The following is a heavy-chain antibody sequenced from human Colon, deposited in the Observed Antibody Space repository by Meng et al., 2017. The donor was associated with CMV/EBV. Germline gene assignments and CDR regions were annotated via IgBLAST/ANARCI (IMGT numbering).Heavy chain of an antibody. Sequence: GESLKISCAASGFTFSSYAMSWVRQAPGKGLEWVSAISGSGGSTYYADSVKGRFTISRDNSKNTLYLQMNSLRAEDTAVYYCAKEGRAVAAGAYYFDYWGQGTLVTV. J-gene: IGHJ4*02. CDR1: GFTFSSYA. D-gene: IGHD6-19*01. V-gene: IGHV3-23*01. CDR3: AKEGRAVAAGAYYFDY. CDR2: ISGSGGST.